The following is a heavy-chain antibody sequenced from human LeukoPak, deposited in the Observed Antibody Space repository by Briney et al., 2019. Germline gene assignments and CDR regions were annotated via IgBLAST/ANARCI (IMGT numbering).Heavy chain of an antibody. D-gene: IGHD3-10*01. CDR3: ARGLGSGTYTDFYMDV. CDR1: GLSVSSSY. J-gene: IGHJ6*03. Sequence: GGSLRLSCAPSGLSVSSSYMSWVRQAPGKGLEWVSIIYIEGTTYYADSVKGRFTISRDDSKNTVYLQMDSLTAEDTAVNYCARGLGSGTYTDFYMDVWAKGTTVTVSS. CDR2: IYIEGTT. V-gene: IGHV3-53*01.